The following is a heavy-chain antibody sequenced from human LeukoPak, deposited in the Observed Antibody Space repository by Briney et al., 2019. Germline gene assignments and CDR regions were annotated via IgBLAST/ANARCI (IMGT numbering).Heavy chain of an antibody. Sequence: ASVKVCCKASGYTFTRYGISWVRQAPGQGLEWMGWISAYNGNTNYAQKLQGRVTMTTDTSTSTAYMELRSLRSDDTAVYYCARDWGRSTSCLSALWGQGTLVTVSS. CDR1: GYTFTRYG. CDR2: ISAYNGNT. D-gene: IGHD2-2*01. J-gene: IGHJ4*02. V-gene: IGHV1-18*01. CDR3: ARDWGRSTSCLSAL.